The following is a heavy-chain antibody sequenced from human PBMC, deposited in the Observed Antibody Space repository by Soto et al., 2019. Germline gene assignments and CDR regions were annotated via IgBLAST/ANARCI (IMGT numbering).Heavy chain of an antibody. J-gene: IGHJ4*02. CDR3: ARSHYGGYLDY. CDR2: INHSGST. CDR1: GGSFSGYY. Sequence: SETLSLTCAVYGGSFSGYYWSWIRQPPGKGLEWIGEINHSGSTNYNPSLKSRVTISVDTSKNQFSLKLSSVTAADTAVYYCARSHYGGYLDYWGQGTLVTVSS. D-gene: IGHD4-17*01. V-gene: IGHV4-34*01.